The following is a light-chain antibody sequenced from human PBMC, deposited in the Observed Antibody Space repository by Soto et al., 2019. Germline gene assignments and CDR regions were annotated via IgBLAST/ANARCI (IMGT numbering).Light chain of an antibody. J-gene: IGKJ5*01. CDR3: QQTYSSPIT. V-gene: IGKV1-39*01. CDR2: AAT. CDR1: QSISSY. Sequence: DIQMTQSPSSLSASVGDRVTITCRASQSISSYLNWYQQTPGKAPKLLIYAATNLQSGVPVRFSGRGAGTDFTLTISSLQPEDFATYYCQQTYSSPITFGQGTRLEIK.